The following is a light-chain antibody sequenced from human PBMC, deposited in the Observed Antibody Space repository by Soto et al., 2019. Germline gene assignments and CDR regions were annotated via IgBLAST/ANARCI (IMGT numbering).Light chain of an antibody. J-gene: IGKJ1*01. V-gene: IGKV3-11*01. CDR3: QQRSNWHPWT. Sequence: EILLTQSPSTLPLSPGERATLSCRASQSVSSYLAWYQQKPGQAPRLLIYDASNRATGIPARFSGSGSGTDFPLTISSLEHEDFAVYYCQQRSNWHPWTFGQGTKVDI. CDR1: QSVSSY. CDR2: DAS.